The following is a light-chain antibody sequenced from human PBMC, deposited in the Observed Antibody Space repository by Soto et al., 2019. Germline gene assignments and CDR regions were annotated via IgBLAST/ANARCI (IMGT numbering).Light chain of an antibody. Sequence: DIQMTQSPSSLSASVGDRVTITCRASQGISNLLGWFQHKPGKAPKRLIYAASSLQGGVPSRFSGSGSGTEFTLAITGLQPEDFADYYCLQHNTYPYTFGQGTKLEIK. CDR1: QGISNL. CDR2: AAS. CDR3: LQHNTYPYT. V-gene: IGKV1-17*01. J-gene: IGKJ2*01.